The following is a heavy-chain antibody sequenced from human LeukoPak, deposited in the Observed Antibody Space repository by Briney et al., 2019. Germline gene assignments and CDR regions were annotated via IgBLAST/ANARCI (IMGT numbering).Heavy chain of an antibody. Sequence: GASVKVSCKASGYTFTSYDINWVRQATGQGLEWMGWMNPNSGNTGYAQKFQGRVTMTRNTSISTAYMELSSLRSEDTAVYYCAREGYYDTSGTPDYWGQGTLVTVSS. D-gene: IGHD3-22*01. V-gene: IGHV1-8*01. CDR1: GYTFTSYD. J-gene: IGHJ4*02. CDR3: AREGYYDTSGTPDY. CDR2: MNPNSGNT.